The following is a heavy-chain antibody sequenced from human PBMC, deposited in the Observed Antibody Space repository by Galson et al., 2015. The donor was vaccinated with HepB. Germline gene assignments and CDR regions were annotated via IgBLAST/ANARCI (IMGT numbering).Heavy chain of an antibody. CDR1: GFTFSNYA. CDR3: AKDRREIITSFGVVKPSFYFDF. CDR2: ITGRGDTT. D-gene: IGHD3-3*01. J-gene: IGHJ4*02. Sequence: SLRLSCAASGFTFSNYAMSWVRQAPGKGPEWVSTITGRGDTTFYPDSVKGRFTISRDNSKNTVYLEMNSLRAEDTAVYYCAKDRREIITSFGVVKPSFYFDFWGQGTLITVSS. V-gene: IGHV3-23*01.